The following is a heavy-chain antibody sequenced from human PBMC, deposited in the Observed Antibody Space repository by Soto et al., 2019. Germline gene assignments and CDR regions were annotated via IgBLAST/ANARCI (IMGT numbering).Heavy chain of an antibody. J-gene: IGHJ6*03. D-gene: IGHD4-4*01. CDR2: IIPILGIA. V-gene: IGHV1-69*04. CDR1: GGTFSSYT. Sequence: GASVKVSCKASGGTFSSYTISWVRQAPGQGLEWMGRIIPILGIANYAQKFQGRVTITADKSTSTAYMELSSLRSEDTAVYYCARESFSTTVNEYYYYYMDVWGKGTTVTVSS. CDR3: ARESFSTTVNEYYYYYMDV.